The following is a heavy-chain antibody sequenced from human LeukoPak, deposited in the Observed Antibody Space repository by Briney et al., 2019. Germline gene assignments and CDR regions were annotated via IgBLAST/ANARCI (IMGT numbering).Heavy chain of an antibody. CDR3: ARLPRDAFDI. Sequence: SETLSLPCTVSGGSISSYYWSWIRQPPGKGLEWIGYIYYSGSTNYNPSLKSRVTISVKTSKNQFSLKLSSVTAADTAVYYCARLPRDAFDIWGQGTMVTVSS. D-gene: IGHD2-2*01. V-gene: IGHV4-59*01. CDR2: IYYSGST. CDR1: GGSISSYY. J-gene: IGHJ3*02.